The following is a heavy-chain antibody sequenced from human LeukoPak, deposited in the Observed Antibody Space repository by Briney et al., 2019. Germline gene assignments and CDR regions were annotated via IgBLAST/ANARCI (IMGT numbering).Heavy chain of an antibody. V-gene: IGHV1-69*01. CDR1: GGTFSSYA. CDR3: ARDVVVTSSPDAFDI. CDR2: IIPIFGTA. Sequence: ASVKVSCKASGGTFSSYAISWVRQAPGQGLEWMGGIIPIFGTANYAQKFQGRVTITADESTSTAYMELSSLRSEDTAVYYCARDVVVTSSPDAFDIWGQGTMVTVSS. D-gene: IGHD2-21*02. J-gene: IGHJ3*02.